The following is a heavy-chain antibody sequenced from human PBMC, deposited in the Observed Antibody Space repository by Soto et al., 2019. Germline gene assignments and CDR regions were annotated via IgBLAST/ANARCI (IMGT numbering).Heavy chain of an antibody. CDR1: GGSISSSNYY. CDR2: IYYSGST. J-gene: IGHJ4*02. CDR3: ANTRGVLDY. Sequence: PSQTLSLTCTVSGGSISSSNYYWGWIRQPPGKGLEWIGSIYYSGSTYYNPSLKSRVTISVDTSKNQFSLKLSSVTAADTAVYYCANTRGVLDYWGQGTLVTVSS. V-gene: IGHV4-39*01. D-gene: IGHD3-10*01.